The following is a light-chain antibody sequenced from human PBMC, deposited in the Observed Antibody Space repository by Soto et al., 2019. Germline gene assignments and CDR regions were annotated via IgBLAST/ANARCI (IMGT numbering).Light chain of an antibody. CDR3: QQYNNWPYT. V-gene: IGKV3-15*01. CDR1: QSVSRN. J-gene: IGKJ2*01. CDR2: GAS. Sequence: EIAMTQSPATLSVSPGERVTLSCSASQSVSRNFAWYRQKPGQAPTLLIYGASTRATGITARFSGGGSGTEVTLTISSLQSEDFAVYYCQQYNNWPYTFGQGTKLEIK.